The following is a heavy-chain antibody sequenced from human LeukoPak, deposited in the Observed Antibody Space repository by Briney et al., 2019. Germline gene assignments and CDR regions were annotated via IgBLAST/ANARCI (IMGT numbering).Heavy chain of an antibody. D-gene: IGHD3-10*01. CDR1: GFTFDDYA. Sequence: GRSLRLSCAASGFTFDDYAMHWVRQAPGKGLEWVSGISWNSDRIDYAGSVEGRFTISRDNAKNSLYLQMNSLRAEDTALYYCIKDIKAGGLDYWGQGTLVTVSS. CDR2: ISWNSDRI. V-gene: IGHV3-9*01. J-gene: IGHJ4*02. CDR3: IKDIKAGGLDY.